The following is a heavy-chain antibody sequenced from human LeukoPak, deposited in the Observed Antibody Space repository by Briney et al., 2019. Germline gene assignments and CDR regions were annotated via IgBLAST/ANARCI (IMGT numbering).Heavy chain of an antibody. J-gene: IGHJ4*02. Sequence: GGSLRLSCAASGFTVSSNYMSWDRQAPGKGLEWVSVIYSGGSTYYADSVKGRFTISRDNSKNTLYLQMNSLRADEDTAVYYCASGGHYYDSSGYYPDYWGQGTLVTVSS. D-gene: IGHD3-22*01. CDR3: ASGGHYYDSSGYYPDY. CDR1: GFTVSSNY. V-gene: IGHV3-53*01. CDR2: IYSGGST.